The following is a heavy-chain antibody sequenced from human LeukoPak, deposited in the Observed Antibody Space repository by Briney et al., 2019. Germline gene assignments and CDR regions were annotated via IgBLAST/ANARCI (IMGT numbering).Heavy chain of an antibody. CDR1: GGSISSSSYY. CDR2: IYYSGST. CDR3: ARLSVIVGATIAHDAFDI. J-gene: IGHJ3*02. D-gene: IGHD1-26*01. Sequence: SETLSLTCTVSGGSISSSSYYWGWIRQPPGKGLEWIGSIYYSGSTYYNPSLKSRVTISVDTSKNQFSLKLISVTAADTAVYYCARLSVIVGATIAHDAFDIWGQGTMVTVSS. V-gene: IGHV4-39*01.